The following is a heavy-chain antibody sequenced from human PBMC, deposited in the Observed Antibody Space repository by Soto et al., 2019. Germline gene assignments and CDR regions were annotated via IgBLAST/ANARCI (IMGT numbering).Heavy chain of an antibody. CDR1: GFTFSSYA. CDR2: ISGSADST. CDR3: ARGPNSLTGYYGPFEY. V-gene: IGHV3-23*01. D-gene: IGHD3-9*01. Sequence: PGGSLRLSCAASGFTFSSYAMSWVRQAPGKGLEWVSTISGSADSTYYADSVKGRFTISRDNSKNTLYLQMSSLRAEDTAVYYCARGPNSLTGYYGPFEYWGQGTLVTVSS. J-gene: IGHJ4*02.